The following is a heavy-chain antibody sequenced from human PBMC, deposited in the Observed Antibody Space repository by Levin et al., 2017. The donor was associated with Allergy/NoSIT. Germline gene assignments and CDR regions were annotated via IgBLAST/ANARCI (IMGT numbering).Heavy chain of an antibody. J-gene: IGHJ4*02. D-gene: IGHD5-12*01. V-gene: IGHV1-18*01. CDR1: GYTFTSYG. CDR3: ARDIDVDIVATSLDY. Sequence: ASVKVSCKASGYTFTSYGISWVRQAPGQGLEWMGWISAYNGNTNYAQKLQGRVTMTTDTSTSTAYMELRSLRSDDTAVYYCARDIDVDIVATSLDYWGQGTLVTVSS. CDR2: ISAYNGNT.